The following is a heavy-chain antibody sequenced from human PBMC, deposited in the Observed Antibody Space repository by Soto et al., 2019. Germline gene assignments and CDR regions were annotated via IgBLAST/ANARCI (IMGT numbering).Heavy chain of an antibody. Sequence: PGGSLRLSCAASGFTFSSYSMNWVRQAPGKGLEWVSYISSSSSTIYYADSVKGRFTISRDNAKNSLYLQMNSLRAEDTAVYYCARDLQALLWFGESFDYWGQGTLVTVSS. CDR1: GFTFSSYS. CDR3: ARDLQALLWFGESFDY. CDR2: ISSSSSTI. D-gene: IGHD3-10*01. V-gene: IGHV3-48*01. J-gene: IGHJ4*02.